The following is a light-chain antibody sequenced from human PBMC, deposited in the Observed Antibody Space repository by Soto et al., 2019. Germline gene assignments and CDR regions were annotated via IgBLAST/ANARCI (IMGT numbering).Light chain of an antibody. J-gene: IGKJ1*01. CDR2: GAS. CDR1: QSVSSN. CDR3: QQYNSWPPWT. Sequence: EIVMTQSAAALSVSPGERATLSCRASQSVSSNLAWYQQKPGQAPRLLIYGASTRATAFPARFSGSGSGTEFTLTISSLQSEDFAVYYCQQYNSWPPWTFGQGTKVDIK. V-gene: IGKV3-15*01.